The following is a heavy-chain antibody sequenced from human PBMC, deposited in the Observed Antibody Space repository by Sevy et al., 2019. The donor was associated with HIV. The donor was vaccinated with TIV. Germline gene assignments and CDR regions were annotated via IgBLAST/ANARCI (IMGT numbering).Heavy chain of an antibody. Sequence: GGSLRLSCAASGFTFSNYNMNWVRQAPGKGLEWVSSITSSSDYIYDADSVKGRFTISRDNAKNSLYLQMNSLRAEDTAVYYCARPHYYDSSGYYREDYFDYWGQGTLVTVSS. D-gene: IGHD3-22*01. CDR1: GFTFSNYN. J-gene: IGHJ4*02. V-gene: IGHV3-21*01. CDR3: ARPHYYDSSGYYREDYFDY. CDR2: ITSSSDYI.